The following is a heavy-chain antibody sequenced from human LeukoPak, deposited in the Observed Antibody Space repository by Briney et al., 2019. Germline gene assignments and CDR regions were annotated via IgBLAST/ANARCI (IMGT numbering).Heavy chain of an antibody. D-gene: IGHD3-3*01. Sequence: GGSLRLSCATSGFTFTIFGINWVRQAPGKGLEWVANIGEDGSEKYYVDSVKGRFTISRDNAKNSLYLQVNSLRAEDTAVYYCARLNYDFWSGVWEGYYMDVWGKGTMVTVSS. V-gene: IGHV3-7*01. J-gene: IGHJ6*03. CDR1: GFTFTIFG. CDR2: IGEDGSEK. CDR3: ARLNYDFWSGVWEGYYMDV.